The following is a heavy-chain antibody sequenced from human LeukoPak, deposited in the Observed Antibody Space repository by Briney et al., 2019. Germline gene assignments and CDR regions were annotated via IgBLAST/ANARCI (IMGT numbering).Heavy chain of an antibody. Sequence: SETLSLTCAVYGGSSSGYYWSWLRQPPGKGLEWIGYIYYSGSTYYNPSLKSRVTISVDTSKNQFSLKLSSVTAADTAVYYCASGEVEPSLYFDYWGQGTLVTVSS. J-gene: IGHJ4*02. V-gene: IGHV4-34*01. D-gene: IGHD1-14*01. CDR1: GGSSSGYY. CDR2: IYYSGST. CDR3: ASGEVEPSLYFDY.